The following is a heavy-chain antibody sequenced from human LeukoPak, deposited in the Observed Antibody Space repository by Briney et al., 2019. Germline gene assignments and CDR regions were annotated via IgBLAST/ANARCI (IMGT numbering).Heavy chain of an antibody. D-gene: IGHD1-1*01. CDR3: ARHLSGTTMAHYFDF. CDR2: IYSSGST. Sequence: PSETLSLTCSVSGDSISNARNYWGWIRQSPWKGLEWLASIYSSGSTHSNPSLKSRVSISIDTSKNQFSLKLYSVTASDAAIYYCARHLSGTTMAHYFDFWGQGTLVTVSS. V-gene: IGHV4-39*01. J-gene: IGHJ4*02. CDR1: GDSISNARNY.